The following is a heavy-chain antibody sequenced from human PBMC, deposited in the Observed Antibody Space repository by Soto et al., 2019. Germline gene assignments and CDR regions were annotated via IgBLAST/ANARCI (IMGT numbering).Heavy chain of an antibody. D-gene: IGHD2-15*01. Sequence: QLQLQESGPGLVKPSETLSLTCTVSGGSISSSSYYWGWIRQPPGKGLEWIGSIYYSGSTYYNPSLKSRVTISVDTSKNQFSLKLSSVTAADTAVYYCARLNEGYCSGGSCYGGGERIDYWGQGTLVTVSS. CDR2: IYYSGST. CDR3: ARLNEGYCSGGSCYGGGERIDY. J-gene: IGHJ4*02. V-gene: IGHV4-39*01. CDR1: GGSISSSSYY.